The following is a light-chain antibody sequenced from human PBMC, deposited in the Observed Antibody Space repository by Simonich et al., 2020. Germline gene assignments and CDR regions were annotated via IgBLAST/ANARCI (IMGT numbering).Light chain of an antibody. V-gene: IGKV4-1*01. Sequence: IVMTQSPDSLAVSLGERATINCKTSQSVLYSSNHKNYFSWYQQKPGQPPKLLIYWASTRESGVPDRFSGSGSGTDFTLTISSLQAEDVAVYYCQQYYSTPYTFGQGTKLEIK. CDR2: WAS. CDR1: QSVLYSSNHKNY. CDR3: QQYYSTPYT. J-gene: IGKJ2*01.